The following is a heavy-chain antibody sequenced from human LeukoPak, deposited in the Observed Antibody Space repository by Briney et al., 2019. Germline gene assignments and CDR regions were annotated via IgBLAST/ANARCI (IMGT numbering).Heavy chain of an antibody. CDR2: ISAYNGNT. CDR1: GNTFASYG. CDR3: ARLIDYYDSSGPRGAFDI. D-gene: IGHD3-22*01. V-gene: IGHV1-18*01. J-gene: IGHJ3*02. Sequence: ASVKVSCKASGNTFASYGISWVRQAPGQGLEWMGWISAYNGNTNYAQKLQGRVTMTTDTSTSTAYMELRSLRSDDTAVYYCARLIDYYDSSGPRGAFDIWGQGTMVTVSS.